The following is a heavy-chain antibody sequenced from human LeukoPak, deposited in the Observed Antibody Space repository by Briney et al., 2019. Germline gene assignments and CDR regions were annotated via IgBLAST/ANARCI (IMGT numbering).Heavy chain of an antibody. CDR2: ISAYNGNT. D-gene: IGHD3-3*01. CDR1: VYTFTSYG. J-gene: IGHJ4*02. Sequence: ASVKVSCEASVYTFTSYGISWVRQAPGHGLECMGWISAYNGNTNYAQKLQGRVTMTTDTSTSTAYIELRSLRSDDTAVYYCARDRGFLETVVSYWGQGTLVTVSS. CDR3: ARDRGFLETVVSY. V-gene: IGHV1-18*01.